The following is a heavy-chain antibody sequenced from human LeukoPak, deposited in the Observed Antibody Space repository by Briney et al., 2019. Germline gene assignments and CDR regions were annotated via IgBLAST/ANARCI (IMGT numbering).Heavy chain of an antibody. CDR3: ARDSSGYYFDY. CDR2: IYYSGST. J-gene: IGHJ4*02. CDR1: GGSISSGGYY. V-gene: IGHV4-31*03. Sequence: SQTLSLTCTVSGGSISSGGYYWSWIRQHPGKGLEWIGYIYYSGSTYHNPSLKTRVTISVDTSKHQFSLKLSSVTAADTAVYYCARDSSGYYFDYWGQGTLVTVS. D-gene: IGHD3-22*01.